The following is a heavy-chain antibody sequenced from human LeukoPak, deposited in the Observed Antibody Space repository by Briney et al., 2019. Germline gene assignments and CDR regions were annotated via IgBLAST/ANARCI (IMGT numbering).Heavy chain of an antibody. CDR2: ISGSGDAT. J-gene: IGHJ4*02. V-gene: IGHV3-23*01. CDR1: GLTFSRFA. CDR3: ARSYYDSSGYPHSDLDY. D-gene: IGHD3-22*01. Sequence: TGGSLRLSCAASGLTFSRFAMSWVRQAPGKGLEWVSTISGSGDATYYADSVKGRFSISRDNAKYSLYLQMTSLRAEDTAVYYCARSYYDSSGYPHSDLDYWGQGTLVTVSS.